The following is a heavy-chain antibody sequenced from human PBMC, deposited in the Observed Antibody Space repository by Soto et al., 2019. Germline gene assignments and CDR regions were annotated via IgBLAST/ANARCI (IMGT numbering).Heavy chain of an antibody. D-gene: IGHD1-26*01. J-gene: IGHJ4*02. CDR2: ARNKANSYAT. CDR1: GFTFSEYY. Sequence: EVQLVESGGGLVQPGGSLRLSCAASGFTFSEYYMDWVRQAPGKGLEWVGRARNKANSYATEYVASVKDRFTISRDESKSTLYLQMSSLKTEDTAVYYGARDEGGSYVYWGQGTLVTVSS. CDR3: ARDEGGSYVY. V-gene: IGHV3-72*01.